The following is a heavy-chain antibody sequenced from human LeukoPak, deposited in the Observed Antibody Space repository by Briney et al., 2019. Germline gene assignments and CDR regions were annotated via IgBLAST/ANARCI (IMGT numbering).Heavy chain of an antibody. Sequence: GGSLRLSCAASGFTFSDYYMSGIRQAPGKGLEWVSYISSSGSTIYYADSVKGRFTISRDDAKNSLYLQMNSLRAEDTAVYYCARLLLGLRGSFDYWGQGTPVTVSS. CDR3: ARLLLGLRGSFDY. V-gene: IGHV3-11*04. CDR1: GFTFSDYY. D-gene: IGHD4-17*01. CDR2: ISSSGSTI. J-gene: IGHJ4*02.